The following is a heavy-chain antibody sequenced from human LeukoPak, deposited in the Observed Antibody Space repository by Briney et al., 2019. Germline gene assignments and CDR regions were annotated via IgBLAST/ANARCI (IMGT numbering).Heavy chain of an antibody. CDR1: GFAFSSYA. CDR3: TRAQYCSGGSCYSDY. CDR2: ISYDGSNK. Sequence: GGSLRLSCAASGFAFSSYAMHWVRQAPGKGLEWVAVISYDGSNKYYADSVKGRFTISGDNSKNTLYLQMNSLRAEDTAMYYCTRAQYCSGGSCYSDYWGQGTLVTVSS. D-gene: IGHD2-15*01. J-gene: IGHJ4*02. V-gene: IGHV3-30*14.